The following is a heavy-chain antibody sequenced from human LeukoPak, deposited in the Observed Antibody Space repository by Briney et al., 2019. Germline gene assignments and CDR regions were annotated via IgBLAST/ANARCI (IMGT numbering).Heavy chain of an antibody. J-gene: IGHJ4*02. CDR1: GGSISSGDYY. CDR2: IYYSGST. CDR3: EGTAAKHRAGSFDY. Sequence: SETLSLTCTVSGGSISSGDYYRSWIRQPPGKGLEWIGYIYYSGSTYYNPSLKSRVTISVDTSKNQFSLKLSSVTAADTAVYYCEGTAAKHRAGSFDYWGQGTLVTVSS. V-gene: IGHV4-30-4*01. D-gene: IGHD6-13*01.